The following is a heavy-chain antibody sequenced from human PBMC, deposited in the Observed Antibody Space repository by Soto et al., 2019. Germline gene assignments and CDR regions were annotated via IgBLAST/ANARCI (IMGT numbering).Heavy chain of an antibody. D-gene: IGHD4-17*01. CDR3: ARGYYGDYEDY. Sequence: SETLSLTCTVSGGSISSYYWSWIRQPPGKGLEWIGYIYYSGSTNYNPSLKSRVTISVDRSKNQFSLKLSSVTAADTAVYYCARGYYGDYEDYWGQGTLVTVSS. J-gene: IGHJ4*02. V-gene: IGHV4-59*12. CDR1: GGSISSYY. CDR2: IYYSGST.